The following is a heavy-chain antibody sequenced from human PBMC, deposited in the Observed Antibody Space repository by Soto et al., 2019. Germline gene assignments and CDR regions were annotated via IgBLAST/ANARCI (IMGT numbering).Heavy chain of an antibody. CDR3: ARVVAVAGNLYFDY. Sequence: GGSLRLPFAASGLTFSSYIMNWVRQAPGKGLEWVSYISSSSSTIYYADSVKGRFTISRDNAKNSLYLQMNSLRAEDTAVYYCARVVAVAGNLYFDYWGQGTLVTVYS. CDR1: GLTFSSYI. V-gene: IGHV3-48*01. CDR2: ISSSSSTI. D-gene: IGHD6-19*01. J-gene: IGHJ4*02.